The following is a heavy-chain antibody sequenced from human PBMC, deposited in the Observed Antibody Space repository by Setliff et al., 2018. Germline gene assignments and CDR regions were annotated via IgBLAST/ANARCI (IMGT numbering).Heavy chain of an antibody. Sequence: GGSLRLSCAASGFTFSSHWMHWVRQAPGKGLVWVSRINSDGSITNYADSVKGRFTISRDNAKNSLYLQMNSLRADDTAVYYCTRSRGTTVYDYWGQGTLVTVSS. D-gene: IGHD1-7*01. CDR2: INSDGSIT. V-gene: IGHV3-74*01. CDR1: GFTFSSHW. CDR3: TRSRGTTVYDY. J-gene: IGHJ4*02.